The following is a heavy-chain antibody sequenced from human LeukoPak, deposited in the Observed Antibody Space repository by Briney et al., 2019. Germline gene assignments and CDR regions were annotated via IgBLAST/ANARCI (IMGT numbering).Heavy chain of an antibody. V-gene: IGHV4-59*01. J-gene: IGHJ6*03. Sequence: SETLSLTCTVSGGSISSYYWSWIRQPPGKGLEWIGYIYHSGSTNYNPSLKSRVTISVDTSKNQFSLKLSSVTAADTAVYYCASSPRVRGVIISYYYYMDVWGKGTTVTVSS. CDR2: IYHSGST. CDR1: GGSISSYY. CDR3: ASSPRVRGVIISYYYYMDV. D-gene: IGHD3-10*01.